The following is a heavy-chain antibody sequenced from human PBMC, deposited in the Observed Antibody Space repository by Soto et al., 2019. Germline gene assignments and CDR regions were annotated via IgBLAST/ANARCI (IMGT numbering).Heavy chain of an antibody. Sequence: GASVKVSCKASGYTFTSFDINWARQATGQGLEWMGWMNPNSGSTGSAQKFQGRVAMTRDTSISTAYMELSSLRSDDTAVYYCARGRGYSDGIDYWGQGTLVTVSS. D-gene: IGHD2-15*01. CDR2: MNPNSGST. CDR1: GYTFTSFD. V-gene: IGHV1-8*02. CDR3: ARGRGYSDGIDY. J-gene: IGHJ4*02.